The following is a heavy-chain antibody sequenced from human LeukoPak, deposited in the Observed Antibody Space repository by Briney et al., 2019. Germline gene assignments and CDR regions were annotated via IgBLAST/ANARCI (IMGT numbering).Heavy chain of an antibody. D-gene: IGHD3-9*01. CDR3: ARVEDYDILTGFDY. J-gene: IGHJ4*02. CDR1: GFTFTTYW. V-gene: IGHV3-7*01. Sequence: PGGSLRLSCAASGFTFTTYWMSWVRQLPGKGLEWVANINQDGTEKYYVDSVKGRFTISRDNAKNSLYLQMNSLRAEDTAVYYCARVEDYDILTGFDYWGQGTLVTVSS. CDR2: INQDGTEK.